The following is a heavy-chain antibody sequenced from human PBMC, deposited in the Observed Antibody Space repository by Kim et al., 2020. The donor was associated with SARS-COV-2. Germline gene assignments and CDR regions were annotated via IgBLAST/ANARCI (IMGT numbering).Heavy chain of an antibody. J-gene: IGHJ4*02. D-gene: IGHD1-26*01. CDR2: IFHTGNT. CDR1: GGSTSSYY. CDR3: ARLLGTAGGAHLDS. V-gene: IGHV4-59*08. Sequence: SETLSLTCTVSGGSTSSYYWSWIRQAPGKGLEWIGCIFHTGNTNYSPSLKSRVTLSVDTSKNQFSLKLKSVTAADTAVSYCARLLGTAGGAHLDSWGQGT.